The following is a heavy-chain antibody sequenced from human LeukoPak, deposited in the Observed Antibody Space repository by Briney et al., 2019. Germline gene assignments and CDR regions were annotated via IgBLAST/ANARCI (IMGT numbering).Heavy chain of an antibody. CDR2: VNYSGHT. CDR1: GGSISSSNYY. Sequence: SETLSFACTVSGGSISSSNYYCGWLRQPPGKGLEWIGSVNYSGHTYYNPSLKSRVTLSVDTSRNQFSLRLSSVTASDTAVYYCTRRSITGASDYWGQGTLVTVSS. J-gene: IGHJ4*02. V-gene: IGHV4-39*01. D-gene: IGHD1-20*01. CDR3: TRRSITGASDY.